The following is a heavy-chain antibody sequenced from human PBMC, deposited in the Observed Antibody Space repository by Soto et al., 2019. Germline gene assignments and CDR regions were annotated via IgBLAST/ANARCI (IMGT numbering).Heavy chain of an antibody. D-gene: IGHD2-2*01. CDR1: GFTFTSYW. CDR3: AKHEGYCSNTTCSNFDY. CDR2: IYPGDSDT. Sequence: GESLKISCKGSGFTFTSYWIAWVRQMPGKGLEWMGIIYPGDSDTSYSPSFQGQVTISADKSINTAYLHWSSLKASDTAIYYCAKHEGYCSNTTCSNFDYWGQGPLVPVSS. J-gene: IGHJ4*02. V-gene: IGHV5-51*01.